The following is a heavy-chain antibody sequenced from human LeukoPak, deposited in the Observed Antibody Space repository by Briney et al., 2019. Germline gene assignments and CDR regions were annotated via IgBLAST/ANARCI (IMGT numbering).Heavy chain of an antibody. CDR3: AKDTPLTTYTSGWSSNSFDY. V-gene: IGHV3-23*01. CDR2: ITGGSDAK. J-gene: IGHJ4*02. D-gene: IGHD6-19*01. Sequence: PGGSLRLSCTVSGFTFSSFAMSWVRQAPGKGLEWVSTITGGSDAKYYADSVKGRFTISRDNSKDTLYLQMHSLRAEDTAVYFCAKDTPLTTYTSGWSSNSFDYWGQGTLVAVSS. CDR1: GFTFSSFA.